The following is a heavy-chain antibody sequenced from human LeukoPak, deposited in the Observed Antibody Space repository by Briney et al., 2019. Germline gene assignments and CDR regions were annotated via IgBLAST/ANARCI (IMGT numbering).Heavy chain of an antibody. CDR3: AKAYCSSTSCLKLGGYFDY. J-gene: IGHJ4*02. V-gene: IGHV3-23*01. CDR2: ISGSGGRT. CDR1: GIIFSSYA. D-gene: IGHD2-2*01. Sequence: GSLRLSCAASGIIFSSYAISWGRPAPGRGLGWVSAISGSGGRTYYADYVKGRFTISRDHSKNTLYLQMNSLRAEDTAVYYCAKAYCSSTSCLKLGGYFDYWGQGTLVTVSS.